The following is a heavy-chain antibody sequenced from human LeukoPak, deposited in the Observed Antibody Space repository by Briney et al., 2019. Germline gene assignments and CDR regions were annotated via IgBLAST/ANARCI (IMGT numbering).Heavy chain of an antibody. CDR1: GGSISSYY. D-gene: IGHD3-10*01. J-gene: IGHJ4*02. CDR3: ARFASGSGSYSFYFDY. V-gene: IGHV4-59*01. Sequence: SETLSLTCTVSGGSISSYYWSWLRQPPGKGLEWIGYIYYSGSTNYNPSLKSRVTISLDTSKPQFSLKLSSVTAADTAVYYCARFASGSGSYSFYFDYWGQGTLVTVSS. CDR2: IYYSGST.